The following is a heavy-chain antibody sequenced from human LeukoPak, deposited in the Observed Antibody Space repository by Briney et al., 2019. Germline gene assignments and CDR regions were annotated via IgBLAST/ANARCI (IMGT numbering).Heavy chain of an antibody. D-gene: IGHD3-16*01. Sequence: PGRSLRLSCAASGFTFSSYGMHWVRQAPGKGLEWVAVIWYDGSNKYYADSVKGRFTISRDNSKNTLYLQMNSLRAEDTAVYYCAKDWGGNFDYWGQGTLVTVSS. CDR1: GFTFSSYG. J-gene: IGHJ4*02. V-gene: IGHV3-33*06. CDR3: AKDWGGNFDY. CDR2: IWYDGSNK.